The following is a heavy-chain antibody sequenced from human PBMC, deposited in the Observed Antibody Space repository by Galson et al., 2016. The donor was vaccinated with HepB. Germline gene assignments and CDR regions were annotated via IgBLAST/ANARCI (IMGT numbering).Heavy chain of an antibody. J-gene: IGHJ6*02. D-gene: IGHD5-12*01. CDR2: ISYDGSDK. V-gene: IGHV3-30*18. CDR1: GFTFSSYG. Sequence: SLRLSCAASGFTFSSYGMHWVRQAPGKGLDWVAVISYDGSDKYYADSVKGRFTISSDNFKNTLYLQMNSLRAEDTAVYYCAKDRYDYLRGYYYYGMDVWGQRTTVSVS. CDR3: AKDRYDYLRGYYYYGMDV.